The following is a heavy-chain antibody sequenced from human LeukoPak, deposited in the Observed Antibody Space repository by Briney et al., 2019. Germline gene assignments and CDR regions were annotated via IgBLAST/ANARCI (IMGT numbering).Heavy chain of an antibody. CDR3: ARVPRGGDVVVPAAMNYFDY. Sequence: SETLSLTCAVYGGSFSGYYWSWIRQPPGKGLEWIGEINHSGSTNYNPSLKSRVTISVDTSKNQFSLKLSSVTAADTAVYYCARVPRGGDVVVPAAMNYFDYWGQGTLVTVSS. V-gene: IGHV4-34*01. J-gene: IGHJ4*02. CDR2: INHSGST. D-gene: IGHD2-2*01. CDR1: GGSFSGYY.